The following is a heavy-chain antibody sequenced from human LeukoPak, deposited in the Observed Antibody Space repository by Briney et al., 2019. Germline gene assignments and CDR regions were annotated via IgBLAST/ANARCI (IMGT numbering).Heavy chain of an antibody. Sequence: PSETLSLTCTVSGGSISSYYWSWIRQPPGKGLEWIGYIYYSGSTNYDPSLKSRVTISVDTSKNQFSLKLSSVTAADTAVYYCARGMSPYYYDTSGYYDRGAFDMWGQGTMVTVSS. CDR3: ARGMSPYYYDTSGYYDRGAFDM. CDR1: GGSISSYY. D-gene: IGHD3-22*01. V-gene: IGHV4-59*01. J-gene: IGHJ3*02. CDR2: IYYSGST.